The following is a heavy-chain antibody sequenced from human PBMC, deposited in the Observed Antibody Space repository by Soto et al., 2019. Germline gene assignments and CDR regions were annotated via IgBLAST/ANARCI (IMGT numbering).Heavy chain of an antibody. Sequence: EVQLVESGGGLVQPGGSLRLSCVASGFTFSSYSMVWVRQAPGKGLEWISYIFATSTTIYYADSVKGRFTVSRDNTPNSLFLLMNSLRAEDTAIYYCARDKDWAFDYWGQGTLVTVSS. V-gene: IGHV3-48*04. D-gene: IGHD3-9*01. CDR2: IFATSTTI. J-gene: IGHJ4*02. CDR3: ARDKDWAFDY. CDR1: GFTFSSYS.